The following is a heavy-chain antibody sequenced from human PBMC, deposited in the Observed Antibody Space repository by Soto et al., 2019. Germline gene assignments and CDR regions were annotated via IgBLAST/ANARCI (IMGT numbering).Heavy chain of an antibody. V-gene: IGHV4-59*01. Sequence: SETLSLTCSVSGGSISGSYWSWIRQSPGKGLEWLGYVYYTGSTNYSPSLRSRVSISVDTSKNEFSLRLSSVAAADTAVYFCARSVAVPGAHIDYWGQGTQVTVS. D-gene: IGHD6-19*01. CDR2: VYYTGST. CDR3: ARSVAVPGAHIDY. CDR1: GGSISGSY. J-gene: IGHJ4*02.